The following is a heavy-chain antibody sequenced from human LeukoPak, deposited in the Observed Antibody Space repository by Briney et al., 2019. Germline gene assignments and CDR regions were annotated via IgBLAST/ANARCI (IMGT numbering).Heavy chain of an antibody. CDR2: ISGSGGST. Sequence: GGSLRLSCAASGFTFSSYAMSWVRQALGKGLEWVSAISGSGGSTYYADSVKGRFTISRDNSKNTLYLQMNSLRAEDTAVYYCAMRPVGAKSSLYFDYWGQGTLVTVSS. J-gene: IGHJ4*02. V-gene: IGHV3-23*01. D-gene: IGHD1-26*01. CDR3: AMRPVGAKSSLYFDY. CDR1: GFTFSSYA.